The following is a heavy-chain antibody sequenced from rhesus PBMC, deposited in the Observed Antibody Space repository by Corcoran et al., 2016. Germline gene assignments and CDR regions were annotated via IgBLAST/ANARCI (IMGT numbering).Heavy chain of an antibody. CDR2: INSDGSST. J-gene: IGHJ4*01. CDR3: AGDLITRMITVTGPADY. Sequence: GESGGGLAKLRGSLRLFCAASGFTFSSYWMHWVRQAPGKWLECISAINSDGSSTYYADSVKGRFTISRENAKNTLYLQMDGLRAEDTAVYYCAGDLITRMITVTGPADYWGQGVLVTVSS. CDR1: GFTFSSYW. V-gene: IGHV3-14*01. D-gene: IGHD3-9*01.